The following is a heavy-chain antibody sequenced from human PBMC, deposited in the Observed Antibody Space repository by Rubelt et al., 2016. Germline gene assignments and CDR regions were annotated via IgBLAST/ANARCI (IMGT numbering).Heavy chain of an antibody. V-gene: IGHV3-23*01. J-gene: IGHJ4*02. Sequence: GFGGGLVQPGGSLRLSCAASGFSFSSHGINWVRQVPGKGLEWVSGITGSGFSTYYADSVKGRFTISRDNAKNTLYLQMNSPRAEDTAVYYCARDRSGDYVVDNWGQGTLVTVSS. CDR1: GFSFSSHG. CDR2: ITGSGFST. D-gene: IGHD4-17*01. CDR3: ARDRSGDYVVDN.